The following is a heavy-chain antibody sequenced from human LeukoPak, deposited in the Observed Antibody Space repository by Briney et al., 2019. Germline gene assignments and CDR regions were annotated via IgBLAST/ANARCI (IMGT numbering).Heavy chain of an antibody. CDR1: GGTFSSYA. CDR2: IIPIFGTA. CDR3: ASYYYDSSGYPAYYFDY. V-gene: IGHV1-69*05. J-gene: IGHJ4*02. Sequence: GASVKVSCKASGGTFSSYAISRVRQAPGQGLEWMGRIIPIFGTANYAQKFQGRVTITTDESTSTAYMELSSLRSEDTAVYYCASYYYDSSGYPAYYFDYWGQGTVVTVSS. D-gene: IGHD3-22*01.